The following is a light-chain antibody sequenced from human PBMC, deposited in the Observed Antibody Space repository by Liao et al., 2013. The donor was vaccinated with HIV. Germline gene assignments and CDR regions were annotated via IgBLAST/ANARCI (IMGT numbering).Light chain of an antibody. CDR3: QAWDSSTAV. Sequence: SYELTQPPSVSVSPGQTAIFTCSGDKLGDKYACWYQQKPGQSPVLVIYQDSKRPSGIPERFSGSNSGNTATLTISGTQAMDEADYYCQAWDSSTAVFGGGTKLTVL. J-gene: IGLJ3*02. CDR1: KLGDKY. CDR2: QDS. V-gene: IGLV3-1*01.